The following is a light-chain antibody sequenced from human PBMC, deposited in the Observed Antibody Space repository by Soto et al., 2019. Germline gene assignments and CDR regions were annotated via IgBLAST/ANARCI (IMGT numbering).Light chain of an antibody. Sequence: DIVMTQSPDSLAVSLGERATINCKSSQSVLYSSNNKNYLAWYQQKPGQPPKLLISWASTRESGVPDRFSGSGSGTDFTLTISSLQSEDVAVYYCQQSQSTHVTFGQGTRLEIK. CDR1: QSVLYSSNNKNY. CDR3: QQSQSTHVT. V-gene: IGKV4-1*01. CDR2: WAS. J-gene: IGKJ5*01.